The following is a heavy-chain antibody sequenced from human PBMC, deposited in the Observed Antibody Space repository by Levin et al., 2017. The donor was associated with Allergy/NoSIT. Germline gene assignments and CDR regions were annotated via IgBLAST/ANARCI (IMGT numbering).Heavy chain of an antibody. CDR3: ARDGYNYYDSSGYYSGVVY. CDR1: GFTFSSYS. CDR2: ISSSSSYI. D-gene: IGHD3-22*01. J-gene: IGHJ4*02. V-gene: IGHV3-21*01. Sequence: LSLTCAASGFTFSSYSMNWVRQAPGKGLEWVSSISSSSSYIYYADSVKGRFTISRDNAKNSLYLQMNSLRAEDTAVYYCARDGYNYYDSSGYYSGVVYWGQGTLVTVSS.